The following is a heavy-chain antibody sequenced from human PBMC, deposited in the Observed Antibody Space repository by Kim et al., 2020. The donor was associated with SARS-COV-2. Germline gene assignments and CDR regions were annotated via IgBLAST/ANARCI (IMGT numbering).Heavy chain of an antibody. V-gene: IGHV4-31*03. D-gene: IGHD6-6*01. Sequence: SETLSLTCTVSGGSISSGGYYWSWIRQHPGKGLEWIGYIYYSGSTYYNPSLKSRVTISVDTSKNQFSLKLSSVTAADTAVYYCARAVLNWFDPWGQGTLVPVSS. J-gene: IGHJ5*02. CDR3: ARAVLNWFDP. CDR1: GGSISSGGYY. CDR2: IYYSGST.